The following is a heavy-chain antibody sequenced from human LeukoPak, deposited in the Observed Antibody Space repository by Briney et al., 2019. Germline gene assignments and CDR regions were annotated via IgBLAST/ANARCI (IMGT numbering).Heavy chain of an antibody. V-gene: IGHV3-64*01. CDR2: ISSSGGST. Sequence: GGSPRLSCAASGFTFSSYSMHWVRQAPGKGLEYVSAISSSGGSTYYANSVKGRFTISRDNSKNTLYLQMGSLRAEDMAVYYCARTYCSSTSCLVDYWGQGTLVTVSS. D-gene: IGHD2-2*01. CDR1: GFTFSSYS. CDR3: ARTYCSSTSCLVDY. J-gene: IGHJ4*02.